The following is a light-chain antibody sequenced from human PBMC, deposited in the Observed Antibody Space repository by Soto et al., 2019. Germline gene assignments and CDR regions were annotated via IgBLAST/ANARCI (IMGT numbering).Light chain of an antibody. V-gene: IGKV1-33*01. CDR3: QHVKA. CDR2: DAS. Sequence: DIQITQSPSSLSASVGDRVTITCQASQDINNYLNWYQQKPGKAPKLLIYDASNLETGVPSSFSGSGSGTDFTFTISSLQPEDIAIYYCQHVKAFGPGTRVDIK. J-gene: IGKJ3*01. CDR1: QDINNY.